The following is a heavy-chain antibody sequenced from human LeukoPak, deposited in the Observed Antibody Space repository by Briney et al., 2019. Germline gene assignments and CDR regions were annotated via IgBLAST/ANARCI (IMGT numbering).Heavy chain of an antibody. CDR1: GLAFSNTS. D-gene: IGHD1-1*01. CDR3: TRGSIPGYGDNWFWFES. CDR2: LRGSGSTI. V-gene: IGHV3-48*02. J-gene: IGHJ5*01. Sequence: RGALRLSCVGPGLAFSNTSNNWGRPAPREGRGGGLFLRGSGSTIYYTESVKGRFTISRDNARDSVYLQMNSLRDDDSATYYCTRGSIPGYGDNWFWFESWGQGTLVSVSS.